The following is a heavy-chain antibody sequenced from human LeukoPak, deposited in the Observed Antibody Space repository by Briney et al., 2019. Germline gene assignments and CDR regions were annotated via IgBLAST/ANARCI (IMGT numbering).Heavy chain of an antibody. J-gene: IGHJ4*02. CDR3: ARLDGSSWYGPVGDY. V-gene: IGHV4-38-2*01. CDR2: IYHSGST. CDR1: GYSISSGYY. Sequence: PSETLSLTCAVSGYSISSGYYWGWIRQPPGKGLEWIGSIYHSGSTYYNPSLKSRVTISVDTSKNQFSLKLSSVTAADTAVYYCARLDGSSWYGPVGDYWGQGTLVTVSS. D-gene: IGHD6-13*01.